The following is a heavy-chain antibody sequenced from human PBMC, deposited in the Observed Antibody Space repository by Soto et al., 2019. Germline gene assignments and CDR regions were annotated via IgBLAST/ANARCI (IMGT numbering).Heavy chain of an antibody. CDR3: ARGASSGWGFVYYYYGMDV. CDR2: INHSGST. D-gene: IGHD6-19*01. V-gene: IGHV4-34*01. Sequence: SVTLSPTCAIDSFSFPGSHWSWMRQAPGKGLEWIGEINHSGSTTYNPSLKSRVTISVDTSKNQFSLKLSSVTAADTAVYYCARGASSGWGFVYYYYGMDVWGQGTTVS. J-gene: IGHJ6*02. CDR1: SFSFPGSH.